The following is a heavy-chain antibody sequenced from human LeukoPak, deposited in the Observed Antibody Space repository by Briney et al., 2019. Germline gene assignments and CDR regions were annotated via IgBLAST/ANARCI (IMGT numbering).Heavy chain of an antibody. D-gene: IGHD2-15*01. CDR2: INHSGST. V-gene: IGHV4-34*01. Sequence: PSETLSLTCAVYGGSFSGYYRSWIRQPPGKGLEWIGEINHSGSTNYNPSLKSRVTISVDTSKNQFSLKLSSVTAADTAVYYCARGGVGYCSGGSCYSYFDYWGQGTLVTVSS. CDR1: GGSFSGYY. J-gene: IGHJ4*02. CDR3: ARGGVGYCSGGSCYSYFDY.